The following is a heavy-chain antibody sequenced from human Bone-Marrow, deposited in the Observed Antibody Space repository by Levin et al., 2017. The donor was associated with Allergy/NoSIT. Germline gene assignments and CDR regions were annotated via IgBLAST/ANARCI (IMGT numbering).Heavy chain of an antibody. CDR1: GFTFSSNT. D-gene: IGHD1-26*01. CDR3: AREPKGSHGN. V-gene: IGHV3-21*01. J-gene: IGHJ4*02. CDR2: ISSSSSYI. Sequence: GASVKVSCAASGFTFSSNTMNWVRQAPGKGLEWVSSISSSSSYIYYADSVKGRFNISRDDAQNSLYLQMNSLRAEDTAVYYCAREPKGSHGNWGQGTLVTVSS.